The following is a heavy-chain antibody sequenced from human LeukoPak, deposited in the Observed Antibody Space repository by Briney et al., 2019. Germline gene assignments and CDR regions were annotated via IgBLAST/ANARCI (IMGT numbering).Heavy chain of an antibody. CDR3: ARGRMTTVTTVRGGWFDP. CDR2: INHSGST. J-gene: IGHJ5*02. D-gene: IGHD4-17*01. V-gene: IGHV4-34*01. Sequence: KSSETLSLTCAVYGGSFSGYYWSWIRQPPGKGLEWIGEINHSGSTNYNPSLKSRVTISVDTSKNQFSLKLSSVTAADTAVYYCARGRMTTVTTVRGGWFDPWGQGTLVTVSS. CDR1: GGSFSGYY.